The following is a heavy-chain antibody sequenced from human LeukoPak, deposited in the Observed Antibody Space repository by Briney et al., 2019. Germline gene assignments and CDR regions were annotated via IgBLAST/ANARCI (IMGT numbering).Heavy chain of an antibody. D-gene: IGHD5-18*01. V-gene: IGHV3-23*01. CDR2: ISGSGGST. CDR3: AKSSGYSYGSIDY. J-gene: IGHJ4*02. CDR1: GFTFSSYA. Sequence: SGGSLRLSCAASGFTFSSYAMSWVRQAPGKGLEWVSAISGSGGSTYYADSVKGRSTISRDNSKNTLYLQMNSLRAEDTAVYYCAKSSGYSYGSIDYWGQGTLVTVSS.